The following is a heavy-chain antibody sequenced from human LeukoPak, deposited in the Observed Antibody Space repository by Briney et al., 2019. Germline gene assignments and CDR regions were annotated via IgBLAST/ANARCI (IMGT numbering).Heavy chain of an antibody. CDR2: FSGGSDNT. V-gene: IGHV3-23*01. CDR1: GFTFSSYA. J-gene: IGHJ4*02. Sequence: GGSLRLSCVASGFTFSSYAMTWVRQAPGKGLEWVSGFSGGSDNTYYADSVKGRFIISRDNSKNTLYLQMNSLRAEDTAVYYCARGHPWFGELLSDWGQGTLVTVSA. CDR3: ARGHPWFGELLSD. D-gene: IGHD3-10*01.